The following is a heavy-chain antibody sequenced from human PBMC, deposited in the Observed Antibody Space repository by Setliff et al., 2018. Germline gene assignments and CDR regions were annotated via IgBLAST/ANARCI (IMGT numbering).Heavy chain of an antibody. V-gene: IGHV3-49*04. CDR1: GFTFSSYA. CDR2: IKNKGYGETT. J-gene: IGHJ4*02. CDR3: TRDRGPYDFWGAYFVY. Sequence: PGGSLRHSCAASGFTFSSYAMSWVRQAPGKGLEWIGLIKNKGYGETTEFAASVKGRFTISRDDSKSIAYLHTSSLKTEDTAVYYCTRDRGPYDFWGAYFVYWGQGSLVTVSS. D-gene: IGHD3-3*01.